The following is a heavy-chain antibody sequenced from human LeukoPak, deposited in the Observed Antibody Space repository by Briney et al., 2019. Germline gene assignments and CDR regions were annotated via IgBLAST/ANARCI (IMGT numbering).Heavy chain of an antibody. D-gene: IGHD5-12*01. CDR2: IYSGGST. J-gene: IGHJ4*02. V-gene: IGHV3-53*01. CDR3: ARDHSGYHDY. CDR1: GFTVSSNY. Sequence: EGSLRLSCAASGFTVSSNYMSWVRQAPGKGLEWVSVIYSGGSTYYADSVKGRFTISRDNSKNTLYLQMNSLRAEDTAVYYCARDHSGYHDYWGQGTLVTVSS.